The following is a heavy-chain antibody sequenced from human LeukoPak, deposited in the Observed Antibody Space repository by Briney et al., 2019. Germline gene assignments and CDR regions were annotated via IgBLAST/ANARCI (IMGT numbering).Heavy chain of an antibody. CDR3: TREGRDDF. Sequence: GGSLRLSCAASGFTFSSYAMSWVRQAPGKGLEWVSVISSSGGSTYYADSVKGRFTISRDNSKNTLYLQMNSLRAEDTAAYYCTREGRDDFRGQGTLVTVSS. D-gene: IGHD3-10*01. J-gene: IGHJ4*02. CDR2: ISSSGGST. CDR1: GFTFSSYA. V-gene: IGHV3-23*01.